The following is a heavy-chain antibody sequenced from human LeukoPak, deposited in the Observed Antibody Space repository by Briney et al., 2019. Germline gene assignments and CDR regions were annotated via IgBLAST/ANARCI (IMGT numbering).Heavy chain of an antibody. J-gene: IGHJ4*02. Sequence: SETLSLTCAVYGGSFSGYYWSWIRQPPGKGLEWIGEINHSGSTNYNPSLKSRVTISVDTSKNQFSLKLSSVTAADTAVYYCASRSSGYYLAYYFDYWGQGTLVTVSS. CDR2: INHSGST. D-gene: IGHD3-22*01. CDR3: ASRSSGYYLAYYFDY. V-gene: IGHV4-34*01. CDR1: GGSFSGYY.